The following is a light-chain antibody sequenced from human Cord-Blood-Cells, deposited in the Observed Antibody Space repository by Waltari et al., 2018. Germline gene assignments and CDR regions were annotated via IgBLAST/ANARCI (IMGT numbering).Light chain of an antibody. CDR1: QSVSSN. Sequence: EIVLTQSPTTLSLSPGERSTLSCRPSQSVSSNLAWYQQKPGQAPRLLIYDASNRATGIPARFSGSGSGTDFTLTISSLEPEDFAVYYCQQRSNWPMYTFGQGTKLEIK. CDR3: QQRSNWPMYT. J-gene: IGKJ2*01. V-gene: IGKV3-11*01. CDR2: DAS.